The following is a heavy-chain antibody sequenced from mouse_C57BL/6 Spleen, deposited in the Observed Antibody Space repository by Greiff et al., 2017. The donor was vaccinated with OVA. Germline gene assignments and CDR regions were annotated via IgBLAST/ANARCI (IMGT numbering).Heavy chain of an antibody. D-gene: IGHD1-1*01. CDR1: GYTFTNYW. V-gene: IGHV1-55*01. J-gene: IGHJ2*01. CDR3: ARITTVVATDY. CDR2: IYPGSGST. Sequence: QVQLQQPGAELVKPGASVKMSCKASGYTFTNYWITWVKQRPGQGLEWIGDIYPGSGSTNYNEKFKSKATLTVDTSSSTAYMQLSSLTSEDSAVYYCARITTVVATDYWGQGTTLTVSS.